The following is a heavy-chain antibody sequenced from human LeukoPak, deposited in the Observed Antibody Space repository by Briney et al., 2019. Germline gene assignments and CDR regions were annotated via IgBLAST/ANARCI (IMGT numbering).Heavy chain of an antibody. Sequence: GGSLRLSCAASGCTFSTYWMHWVRQAPGKGLVWVSHIKTDGSSPTYADSVKVRFTISRVNAKNTLYLQMNSLRPEDTDVYYCARDRGYTQDYWGQGTLVTVSS. CDR2: IKTDGSSP. CDR1: GCTFSTYW. D-gene: IGHD5-12*01. CDR3: ARDRGYTQDY. J-gene: IGHJ4*02. V-gene: IGHV3-74*01.